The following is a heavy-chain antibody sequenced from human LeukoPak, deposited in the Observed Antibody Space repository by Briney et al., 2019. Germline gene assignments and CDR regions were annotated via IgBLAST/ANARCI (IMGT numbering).Heavy chain of an antibody. CDR2: ISSSSSYI. V-gene: IGHV3-21*01. J-gene: IGHJ4*02. CDR1: GFTFSSYS. D-gene: IGHD6-13*01. CDR3: ARESSSSWYRVGYYFDY. Sequence: GGSLRLSCAASGFTFSSYSMNWVRQAPGKGLEWVSSISSSSSYIYYADSVKGRFTISRDNAKNSLYLQMNSLRAEDTVVYYCARESSSSWYRVGYYFDYWGQGTLVTVSS.